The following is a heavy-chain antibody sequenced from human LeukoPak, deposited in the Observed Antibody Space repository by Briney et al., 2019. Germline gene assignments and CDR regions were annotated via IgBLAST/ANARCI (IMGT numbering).Heavy chain of an antibody. CDR2: IGVGDSST. Sequence: PGGSLRLSCAASGFTFSTYSMSWIRQAPGKGLEWVSAIGVGDSSTYYADSVKGRFTISRDNSQNTLYLQMNSLRSDDTAVYYCARDIQAQWEPEPNFDYWGQGTLVTVSS. V-gene: IGHV3-23*01. CDR1: GFTFSTYS. CDR3: ARDIQAQWEPEPNFDY. D-gene: IGHD1-26*01. J-gene: IGHJ4*02.